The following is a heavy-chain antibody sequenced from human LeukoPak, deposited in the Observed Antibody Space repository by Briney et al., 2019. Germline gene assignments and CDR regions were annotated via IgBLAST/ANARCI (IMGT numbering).Heavy chain of an antibody. CDR2: IYYSGST. CDR3: ARGLKGSYSFFDY. V-gene: IGHV4-59*01. J-gene: IGHJ4*02. Sequence: SETLSLTCTVSGGSISSYYWSWIRQPPGKGLEWIGYIYYSGSTNYNPSLKSRVTISVDTSKNQFSLKLSSVTAADTAVYYCARGLKGSYSFFDYRGQGTLVTVSS. CDR1: GGSISSYY. D-gene: IGHD3-10*01.